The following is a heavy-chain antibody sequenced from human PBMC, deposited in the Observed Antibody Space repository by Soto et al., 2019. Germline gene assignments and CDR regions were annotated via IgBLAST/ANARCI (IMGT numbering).Heavy chain of an antibody. J-gene: IGHJ4*02. CDR1: GGSISSYY. CDR3: ARGQRPMATHY. V-gene: IGHV4-59*01. CDR2: IYYSGST. Sequence: SETLSLTCTVSGGSISSYYWSWIRQPPGKGLEWIGYIYYSGSTNYNPSLKSRVTISVDTSKNQFSLKLSSVTAADTAVDYCARGQRPMATHYWGQGTLVTVSS. D-gene: IGHD5-12*01.